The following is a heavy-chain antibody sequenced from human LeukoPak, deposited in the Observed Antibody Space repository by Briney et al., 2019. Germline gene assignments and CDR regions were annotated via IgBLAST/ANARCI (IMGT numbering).Heavy chain of an antibody. V-gene: IGHV1-8*01. Sequence: ASVKVSCKTSGYTFANYDINWVRQATGKGLEWMGWMNPNSGNTGFAQNFQGRLTMTRDTSISTAYMDLSSLRSEDTAVYFCVRGGTLVRGVTLLSAMDVWGQGTTVTVSS. CDR2: MNPNSGNT. D-gene: IGHD3-10*01. J-gene: IGHJ6*02. CDR3: VRGGTLVRGVTLLSAMDV. CDR1: GYTFANYD.